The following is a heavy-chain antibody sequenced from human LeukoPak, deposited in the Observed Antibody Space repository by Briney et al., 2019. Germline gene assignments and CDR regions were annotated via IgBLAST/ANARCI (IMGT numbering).Heavy chain of an antibody. V-gene: IGHV4-39*01. CDR2: IYYSGST. Sequence: PSETLSLTCAVSGGSISSSSYYWGWIRQPPGKGLEWIGSIYYSGSTYYNPSLKSRVTISVDTSKNQFSLKLSSVTAVDTAVYYCARLRRGVNDYWGQGTLVTVSS. D-gene: IGHD3-10*01. CDR3: ARLRRGVNDY. CDR1: GGSISSSSYY. J-gene: IGHJ4*02.